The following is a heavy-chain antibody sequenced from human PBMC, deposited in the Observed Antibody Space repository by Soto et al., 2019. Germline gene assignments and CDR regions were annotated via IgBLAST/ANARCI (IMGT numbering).Heavy chain of an antibody. Sequence: QVQLVESGGGVVQPGRSLRLSCAASGFTFTSYAIHWVRQAPGKGLEWVAVISYDENSKFYADSVKGRFTISRDNSKNTLYLQLDSLRAEDSAVYYCARDSIPGSGSYWATNFSDPWGQGTLVTVSS. V-gene: IGHV3-30-3*01. CDR2: ISYDENSK. J-gene: IGHJ5*02. D-gene: IGHD3-10*01. CDR1: GFTFTSYA. CDR3: ARDSIPGSGSYWATNFSDP.